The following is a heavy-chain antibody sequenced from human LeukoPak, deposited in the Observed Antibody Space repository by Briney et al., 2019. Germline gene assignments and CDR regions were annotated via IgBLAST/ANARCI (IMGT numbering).Heavy chain of an antibody. CDR2: IYTSGST. D-gene: IGHD1-14*01. V-gene: IGHV4-61*02. J-gene: IGHJ3*02. CDR3: ARDRLTTWGAFDI. CDR1: GGSISSGSYY. Sequence: SETLSLTCTVSGGSISSGSYYWSWIRQPAGKGLEWIGRIYTSGSTNYNPSLKSRVTISVDTSKNQFSLKLSSVTAADTAVYYCARDRLTTWGAFDIWGQGTMVTVSS.